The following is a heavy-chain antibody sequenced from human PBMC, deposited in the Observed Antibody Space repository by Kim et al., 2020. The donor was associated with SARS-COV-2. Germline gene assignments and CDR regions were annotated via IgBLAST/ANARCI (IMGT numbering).Heavy chain of an antibody. CDR3: AKDDETGTTPSGYYYYGMDV. D-gene: IGHD1-1*01. V-gene: IGHV3-23*01. J-gene: IGHJ6*02. CDR2: ISGSGGST. CDR1: GFTFSSYA. Sequence: GGSLRLSCAASGFTFSSYAMSWVRQAPGKGLEWVSAISGSGGSTYYADSVKGRFTISRDNSKNTLYLQMNSLRAEDTAVYYCAKDDETGTTPSGYYYYGMDVWGQGTRSPSP.